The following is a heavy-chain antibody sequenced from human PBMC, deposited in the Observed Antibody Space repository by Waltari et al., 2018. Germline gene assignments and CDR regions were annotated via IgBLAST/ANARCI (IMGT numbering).Heavy chain of an antibody. CDR2: IKQDGSEK. Sequence: EVQLVESGGGLVQPGGSLRLSCAASGFPFSSYWMSWVRQAPGKGLEWVANIKQDGSEKYYVDSVKGRFTISRDNAKNSLYLQMNSLRAEDTAVYYCARDGGYYPDFDYWGQGTLVTVSS. CDR1: GFPFSSYW. V-gene: IGHV3-7*01. J-gene: IGHJ4*02. D-gene: IGHD3-22*01. CDR3: ARDGGYYPDFDY.